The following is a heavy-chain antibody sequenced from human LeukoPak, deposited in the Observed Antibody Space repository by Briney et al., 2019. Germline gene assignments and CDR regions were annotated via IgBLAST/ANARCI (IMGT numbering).Heavy chain of an antibody. V-gene: IGHV3-48*01. J-gene: IGHJ4*02. CDR3: ARVRSVPDY. Sequence: HAGGSLRLSCAASGFTFSSYGMNWVRQAPGKGLEWVSYISSGSSTIYYADSVKGRFTISRDNAKNSLYLQMNSLRAGDTAVYYCARVRSVPDYWGQGTLVTVSS. CDR1: GFTFSSYG. CDR2: ISSGSSTI. D-gene: IGHD3-10*01.